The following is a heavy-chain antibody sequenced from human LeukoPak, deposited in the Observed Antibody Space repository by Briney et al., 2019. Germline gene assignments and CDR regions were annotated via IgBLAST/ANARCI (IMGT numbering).Heavy chain of an antibody. CDR3: ARNRGTRMISYAFNI. J-gene: IGHJ3*02. V-gene: IGHV3-9*01. Sequence: GRSLRLSCAASGFTFDDYAMHWVRQAPGKGLEWVSGISWNSGSIGYADSVKGRFTISRDNAKNSLYLQMNSLRGEDTAVYSCARNRGTRMISYAFNIWGKGKMAT. D-gene: IGHD3/OR15-3a*01. CDR1: GFTFDDYA. CDR2: ISWNSGSI.